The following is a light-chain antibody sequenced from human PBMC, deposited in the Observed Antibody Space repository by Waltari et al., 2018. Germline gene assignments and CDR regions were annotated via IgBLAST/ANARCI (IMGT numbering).Light chain of an antibody. Sequence: EIVLTQSPGTLSLSPGERATLSCRARQIVTSSSLTWYQQKLGQAPSLLIYGTSSRATAIPDRFSGSGSGTDFTLTISRLEPEDFAVYYCQQYDGEVVTFGGGTKVEI. V-gene: IGKV3-20*01. CDR2: GTS. CDR3: QQYDGEVVT. CDR1: QIVTSSS. J-gene: IGKJ4*01.